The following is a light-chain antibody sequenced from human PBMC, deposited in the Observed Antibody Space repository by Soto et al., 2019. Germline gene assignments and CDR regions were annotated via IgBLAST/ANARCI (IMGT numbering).Light chain of an antibody. CDR2: AAS. CDR1: QSISSY. V-gene: IGKV1-39*01. Sequence: DIQMTQSPSSLSASVGDIVTITFRASQSISSYLNWYQQKPGKAPKLLIYAASSLQSGFPSRFSGSGSGTDFTLTISSLQPEDFATYYCQQSYSTLTWTFGQGTKVDIK. CDR3: QQSYSTLTWT. J-gene: IGKJ1*01.